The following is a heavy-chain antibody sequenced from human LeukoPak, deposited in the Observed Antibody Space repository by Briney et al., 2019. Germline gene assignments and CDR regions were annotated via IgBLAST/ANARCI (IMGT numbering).Heavy chain of an antibody. CDR3: ARGRGLQFDSYRYSFDY. V-gene: IGHV1-69*05. CDR2: IIPIFGTA. Sequence: SVKVSCKASGGTFSSYAISWVRQAPGQGREWMGGIIPIFGTANYAQKFQGRVTITTDESTSTAYMELSSLRSEDTAVYYCARGRGLQFDSYRYSFDYWGQGTLVTVSS. J-gene: IGHJ4*02. D-gene: IGHD5-24*01. CDR1: GGTFSSYA.